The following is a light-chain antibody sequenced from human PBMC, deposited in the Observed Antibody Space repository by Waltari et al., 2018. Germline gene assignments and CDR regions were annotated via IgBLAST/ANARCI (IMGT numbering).Light chain of an antibody. V-gene: IGLV4-69*01. CDR2: VNSDGSH. Sequence: LVLTQSPSASASLGASVKLTRTLSRGYSSNVIAWLQQQPGKGPRYLMKVNSDGSHRKGDDIPDRFSASNSGTECYLTISSRQSEDEADYYCQTGGHGTWVFGGGTKLTVL. J-gene: IGLJ3*02. CDR3: QTGGHGTWV. CDR1: RGYSSNV.